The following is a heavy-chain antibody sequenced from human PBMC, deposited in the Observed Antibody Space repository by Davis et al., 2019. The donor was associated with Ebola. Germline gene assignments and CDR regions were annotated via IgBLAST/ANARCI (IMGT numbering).Heavy chain of an antibody. CDR1: GFTFSDYF. J-gene: IGHJ1*01. CDR3: AKDHCSSANCYPGLDFQH. V-gene: IGHV3-23*01. D-gene: IGHD2-2*01. Sequence: PGGSLRLSCAASGFTFSDYFMSWVRQVPGKGLEWVSTIGGSGGNTYYADSVMGRFTISRDNSKNTMYLQMNSLRAEDTAIYYCAKDHCSSANCYPGLDFQHWGQGALVTVSS. CDR2: IGGSGGNT.